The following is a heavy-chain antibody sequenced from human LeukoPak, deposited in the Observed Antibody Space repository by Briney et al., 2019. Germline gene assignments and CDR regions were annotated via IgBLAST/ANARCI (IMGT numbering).Heavy chain of an antibody. CDR1: GFTFSSYS. D-gene: IGHD3-3*01. Sequence: PGGSLRLSCAASGFTFSSYSMNWVRQAPGKGLEWVSSISSSSSYIYYADSVKGRFTISRDNAKNSLYLQMNSLRAEDTAVYYCARNHYDFWSGSTPLYFDYWGQGTLVTVSS. CDR2: ISSSSSYI. J-gene: IGHJ4*02. CDR3: ARNHYDFWSGSTPLYFDY. V-gene: IGHV3-21*01.